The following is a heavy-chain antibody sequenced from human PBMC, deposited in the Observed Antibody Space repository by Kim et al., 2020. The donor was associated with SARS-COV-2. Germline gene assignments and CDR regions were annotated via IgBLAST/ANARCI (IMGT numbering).Heavy chain of an antibody. J-gene: IGHJ6*02. CDR1: GFTFSSYS. V-gene: IGHV3-48*02. Sequence: GGSLKLSCAASGFTFSSYSMNWVRQAPGKGLEWVSYISISSSTIYYADSVKGRFTISRDNAKNSLYLQMNSLRDEDTAVYYCARVGSNMVRGVVEYYYYGMDVWGQGTPVTVSS. CDR2: ISISSSTI. CDR3: ARVGSNMVRGVVEYYYYGMDV. D-gene: IGHD3-10*01.